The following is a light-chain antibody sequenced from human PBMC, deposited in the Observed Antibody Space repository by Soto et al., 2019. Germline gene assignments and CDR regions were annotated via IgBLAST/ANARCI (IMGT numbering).Light chain of an antibody. CDR1: SSNIGNNH. J-gene: IGLJ3*02. CDR3: GSQDRSLRGWV. CDR2: DNN. Sequence: QSVLTQPPSVSAAPGQKVTVSCSGSSSNIGNNHVSWYQHLPGTAPKVLIYDNNKRPSGIPDRFSGSKFATSATLDITGLQTGDEADYYCGSQDRSLRGWVFGGGTKLTVL. V-gene: IGLV1-51*01.